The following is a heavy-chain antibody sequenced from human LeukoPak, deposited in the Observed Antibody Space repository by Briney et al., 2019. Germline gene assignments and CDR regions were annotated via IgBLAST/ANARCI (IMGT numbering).Heavy chain of an antibody. Sequence: GGSLRLSCAASGFTLSTYSMNWVRQAPGKGLEWVSYIRSSSSTIFYADSVKGRFTISRDNAMDSLYLQMNSLKAGDTATYYCARVQWFFAFDIWGQGTMVTVSS. CDR1: GFTLSTYS. CDR2: IRSSSSTI. CDR3: ARVQWFFAFDI. J-gene: IGHJ3*02. V-gene: IGHV3-48*01. D-gene: IGHD3-22*01.